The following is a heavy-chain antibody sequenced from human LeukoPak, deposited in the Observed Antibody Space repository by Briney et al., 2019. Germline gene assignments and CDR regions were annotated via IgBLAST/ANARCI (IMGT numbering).Heavy chain of an antibody. CDR1: GYTFTSYA. CDR3: ARRRCVGTSCYGSCWCWFDP. J-gene: IGHJ5*02. V-gene: IGHV7-4-1*02. Sequence: ASVKVSCKASGYTFTSYAMNWVRQAPGQGLEWMGWINTNTGNPTYAQGFTGRFVFSLDTSVSTAYLQISSLKAEDTAVYYCARRRCVGTSCYGSCWCWFDPWGQGTLVTVSS. CDR2: INTNTGNP. D-gene: IGHD2-2*01.